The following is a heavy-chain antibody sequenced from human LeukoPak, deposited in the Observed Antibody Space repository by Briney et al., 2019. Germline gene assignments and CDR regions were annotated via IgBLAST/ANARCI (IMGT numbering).Heavy chain of an antibody. V-gene: IGHV1-2*02. D-gene: IGHD2-21*01. CDR3: ARELVRGLDV. J-gene: IGHJ6*02. CDR1: GYTFSAYY. CDR2: INPNSGDT. Sequence: ASVKVSCKASGYTFSAYYMHWVRQAPGQGLEWMGWINPNSGDTNYAQNFQGRVTIYRDTSISTAYMELSSLTSDDTAVYYCARELVRGLDVWGQGTTVTVSS.